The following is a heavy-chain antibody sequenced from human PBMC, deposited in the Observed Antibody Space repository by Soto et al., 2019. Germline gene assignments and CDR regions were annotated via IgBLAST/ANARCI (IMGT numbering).Heavy chain of an antibody. CDR1: GYNFTTDG. J-gene: IGHJ4*02. CDR3: AGDYYDSSGQAFDY. D-gene: IGHD3-22*01. V-gene: IGHV1-18*04. CDR2: ISTYNGNT. Sequence: ASVKVSCKASGYNFTTDGISWVRQAPGQGLEWVGWISTYNGNTKSAQNFQGRVTMTTDTSTYTAYMELRSLRSDDTAVYYCAGDYYDSSGQAFDYWGQGTLVTVSS.